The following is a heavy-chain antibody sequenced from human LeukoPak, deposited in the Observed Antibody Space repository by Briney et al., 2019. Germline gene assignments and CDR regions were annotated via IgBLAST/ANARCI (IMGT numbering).Heavy chain of an antibody. J-gene: IGHJ4*02. CDR2: INHSGTT. CDR1: GGSFSDHY. CDR3: ARKASHFSYGLGAIDY. D-gene: IGHD5-18*01. Sequence: SETRSLTCAVYGGSFSDHYWNWIRQPPGKGQEWIGEINHSGTTNYNASLKSRVTISVDTSKNHFSLKLNSMTAADTAVYYCARKASHFSYGLGAIDYWGQGNLVTVSS. V-gene: IGHV4-34*01.